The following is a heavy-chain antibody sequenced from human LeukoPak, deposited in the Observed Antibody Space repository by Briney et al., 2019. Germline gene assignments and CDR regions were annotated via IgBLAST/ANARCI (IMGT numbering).Heavy chain of an antibody. V-gene: IGHV3-23*01. CDR2: ISGSGGST. CDR3: ARQTGYSSGWSDY. CDR1: GFTFSSYA. J-gene: IGHJ4*02. Sequence: GGSLRLSCAASGFTFSSYAMSWVRQAPGKGLEWVSAISGSGGSTYYADSVKGRFTISRDNSKNTLYLQMTSLRAEDTAVYYCARQTGYSSGWSDYWGQGTLVTVSS. D-gene: IGHD6-19*01.